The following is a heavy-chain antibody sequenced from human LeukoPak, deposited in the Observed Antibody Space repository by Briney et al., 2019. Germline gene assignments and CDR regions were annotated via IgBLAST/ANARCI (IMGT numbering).Heavy chain of an antibody. CDR1: RGTFRSYA. CDR3: ARDDKTYYYDSSGYYDY. V-gene: IGHV1-69*06. CDR2: IFPIFGTA. J-gene: IGHJ4*02. D-gene: IGHD3-22*01. Sequence: SSVTVSCKASRGTFRSYAISWVRQAPGQGVAWMGRIFPIFGTASYAQKFQGRVTITADKSTSTAYMELSSLRSEDTAVYYCARDDKTYYYDSSGYYDYWGQGTLVTVSS.